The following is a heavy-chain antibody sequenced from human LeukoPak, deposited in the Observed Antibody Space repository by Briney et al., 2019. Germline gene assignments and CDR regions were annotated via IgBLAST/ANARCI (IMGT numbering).Heavy chain of an antibody. CDR3: ARDDDGEGKNFDY. CDR1: GFTFSSYG. CDR2: ISYDGSNK. J-gene: IGHJ4*02. Sequence: GGSLRLSCAASGFTFSSYGMHWVRQAPGKGLEWVAVISYDGSNKYYADSVKGRFTISRDNSKNTLYLQMNSLRAEDTAVYYCARDDDGEGKNFDYWGQGTLVTVSS. D-gene: IGHD1-1*01. V-gene: IGHV3-30*03.